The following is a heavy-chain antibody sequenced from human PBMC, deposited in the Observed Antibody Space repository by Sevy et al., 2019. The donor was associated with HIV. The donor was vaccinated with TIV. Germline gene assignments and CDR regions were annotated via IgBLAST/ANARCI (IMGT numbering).Heavy chain of an antibody. CDR3: ARDSGTYPYYFDY. J-gene: IGHJ4*02. CDR1: GGSVSSGSYF. D-gene: IGHD1-26*01. Sequence: SETLSLSWTVSGGSVSSGSYFWSWIRQPPGKGLEWIGYIHYSGSTNYNPSLKSPVTISVDTSKNQFSLNLSSVTAADTAVYYCARDSGTYPYYFDYWGQGTLVTVSS. CDR2: IHYSGST. V-gene: IGHV4-61*01.